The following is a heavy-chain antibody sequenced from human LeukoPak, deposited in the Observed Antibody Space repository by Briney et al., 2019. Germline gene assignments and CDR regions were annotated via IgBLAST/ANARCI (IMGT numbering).Heavy chain of an antibody. Sequence: SETLSLTCAVYGGSFSGYYWSWIRQPPGKGLEWIGYIYYSGSTYYNPSLKSRVTISVDTSKNQFSLKLSSVTAADTAVYYCARDKDSGYDLFYYGMDVWGQGTTVTVSS. D-gene: IGHD5-12*01. J-gene: IGHJ6*02. CDR3: ARDKDSGYDLFYYGMDV. V-gene: IGHV4-30-4*08. CDR1: GGSFSGYY. CDR2: IYYSGST.